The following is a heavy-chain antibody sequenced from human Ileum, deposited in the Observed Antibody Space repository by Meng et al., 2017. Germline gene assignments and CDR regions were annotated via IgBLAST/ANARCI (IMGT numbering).Heavy chain of an antibody. J-gene: IGHJ4*02. CDR2: IYSNGNT. Sequence: QVQLQESGPRLVKPSQTLSLTCTVPGGSISSGDYYWSWVRQSPGKGPEWIGYIYSNGNTYSNPSLRGRLMISIDTSKNQFSLKLSSVTAADTAVYYCARAPKYCTNAVCSRPLDSWGQGTLVPSPQ. CDR1: GGSISSGDYY. D-gene: IGHD2-8*01. CDR3: ARAPKYCTNAVCSRPLDS. V-gene: IGHV4-30-4*01.